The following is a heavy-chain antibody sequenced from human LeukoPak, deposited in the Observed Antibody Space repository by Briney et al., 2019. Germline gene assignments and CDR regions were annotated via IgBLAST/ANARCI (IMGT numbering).Heavy chain of an antibody. CDR3: AREVAVGIGAYNY. D-gene: IGHD6-13*01. CDR1: GFTFSRFG. CDR2: IRFDGSDK. J-gene: IGHJ4*02. Sequence: GGSLRLSCAASGFTFSRFGMHWVRQAPGKGLEWVSFIRFDGSDKYYVDSVRGRFSISRDNSKNTLYLEMNGLRVEDTAVYYCAREVAVGIGAYNYWGQGILVTVSS. V-gene: IGHV3-30*02.